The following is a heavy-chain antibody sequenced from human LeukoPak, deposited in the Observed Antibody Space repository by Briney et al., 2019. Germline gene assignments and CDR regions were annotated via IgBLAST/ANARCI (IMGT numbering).Heavy chain of an antibody. CDR2: IYYSGST. CDR1: GGSISSSSYY. CDR3: ARLGGYSGYDYFTD. J-gene: IGHJ4*02. D-gene: IGHD5-12*01. V-gene: IGHV4-39*01. Sequence: SETLSLTCTVSGGSISSSSYYWGWIRLPPGKGLEWIGNIYYSGSTYYNPSLKSRVTISVDTSKNQFSLKLSSVTAADTAVYYCARLGGYSGYDYFTDWGQGTLVTVSS.